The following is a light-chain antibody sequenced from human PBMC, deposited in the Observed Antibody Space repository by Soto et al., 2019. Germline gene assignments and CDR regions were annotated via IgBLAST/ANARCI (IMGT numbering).Light chain of an antibody. CDR2: GAS. Sequence: EIVLTQSPGTLSLSPGERATLSCRASQSVSSSYVAWYQQNPGQAPRLLIYGASSRATGIPDRFSGSGSGTDFTLTISRLEPEDFAVYYCQQYDNSPITFGQGTRLEIK. CDR3: QQYDNSPIT. CDR1: QSVSSSY. J-gene: IGKJ5*01. V-gene: IGKV3-20*01.